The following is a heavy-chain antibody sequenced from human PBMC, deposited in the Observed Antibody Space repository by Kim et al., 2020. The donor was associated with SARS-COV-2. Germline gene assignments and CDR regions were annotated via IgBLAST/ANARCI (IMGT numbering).Heavy chain of an antibody. D-gene: IGHD5-18*01. CDR3: ARGRGGYSLNAFDI. Sequence: GGSLRLSCAASGFTFSSYAMHWVRQAPGKGLEYVSAISSNGGSTYYANSVKGRFTISRDNSKNTLYLQMGSLRAEDMAVYYCARGRGGYSLNAFDIWGQGTMVTVSS. V-gene: IGHV3-64*01. CDR2: ISSNGGST. CDR1: GFTFSSYA. J-gene: IGHJ3*02.